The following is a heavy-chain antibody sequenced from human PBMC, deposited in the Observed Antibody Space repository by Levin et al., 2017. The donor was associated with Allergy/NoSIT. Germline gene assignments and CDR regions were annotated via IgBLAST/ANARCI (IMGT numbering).Heavy chain of an antibody. CDR1: GFTFSSYD. Sequence: GESLKISCAASGFTFSSYDMNWVRQAPGKGLEWVSYIRDSASTTYYADSVKGRFTISRDNANNTLYLQMNSLRAEDTAIYYCAPGIAVASSPIDHWGQGTLVTVSS. CDR2: IRDSASTT. V-gene: IGHV3-48*01. CDR3: APGIAVASSPIDH. D-gene: IGHD6-19*01. J-gene: IGHJ4*02.